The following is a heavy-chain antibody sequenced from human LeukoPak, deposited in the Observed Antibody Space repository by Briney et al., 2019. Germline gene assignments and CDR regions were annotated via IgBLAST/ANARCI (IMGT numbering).Heavy chain of an antibody. V-gene: IGHV3-30*09. CDR3: ARASGSYLSYNWFDP. Sequence: GGSLRLSCAASGFTFSSYAMHWVRQAPGKGLEWVAVISYDGSNKYYADSVKGRFAISRDNSKNTLYLQMNSLRAEDTAVYYCARASGSYLSYNWFDPWGQGTLVTVSS. J-gene: IGHJ5*02. CDR1: GFTFSSYA. CDR2: ISYDGSNK. D-gene: IGHD1-26*01.